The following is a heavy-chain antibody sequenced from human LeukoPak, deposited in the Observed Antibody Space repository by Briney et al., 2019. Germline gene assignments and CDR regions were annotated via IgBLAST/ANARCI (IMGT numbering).Heavy chain of an antibody. Sequence: ASVKVSCKPSGYTFTGYYIHWVRQAPGQGLEWMGWINPYSGGTNYAQKFQGRVTVTRDTSISTAYMELSRPRSDDTAVYYCARGVVAATFYYYMDVWGKGTTVTVSS. CDR2: INPYSGGT. J-gene: IGHJ6*03. V-gene: IGHV1-2*02. CDR3: ARGVVAATFYYYMDV. D-gene: IGHD2-15*01. CDR1: GYTFTGYY.